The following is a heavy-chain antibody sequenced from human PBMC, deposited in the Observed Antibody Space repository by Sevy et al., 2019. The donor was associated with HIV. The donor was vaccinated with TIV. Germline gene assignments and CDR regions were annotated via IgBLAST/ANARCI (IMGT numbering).Heavy chain of an antibody. D-gene: IGHD2-8*01. CDR3: ARDPRMYGDYLLAYFDY. Sequence: GGSLRLSCAASGFTPTTYGMHWVRQAPGKGLEWVAVIGYDGSNKYYADSMKGRFTISRDNSRNTLFLQMDSLSAEDTAVYYCARDPRMYGDYLLAYFDYWGQGTLVTVSS. J-gene: IGHJ4*02. CDR2: IGYDGSNK. CDR1: GFTPTTYG. V-gene: IGHV3-33*01.